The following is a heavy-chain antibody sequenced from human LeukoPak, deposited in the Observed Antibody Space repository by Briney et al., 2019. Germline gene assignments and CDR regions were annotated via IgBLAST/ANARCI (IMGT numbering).Heavy chain of an antibody. V-gene: IGHV3-30-3*01. D-gene: IGHD3-3*01. Sequence: PGGSLRLSCAASGFTFSSYAMHWVRQAPGKGLEWVAVISYDGSNKYYADSVKGRFTISRDNSKNTLYLQMNSLRAEDTAVYCCARDMGHLRFLEWLLTNTTGGFDYWGQGTLVTVSS. CDR3: ARDMGHLRFLEWLLTNTTGGFDY. J-gene: IGHJ4*02. CDR2: ISYDGSNK. CDR1: GFTFSSYA.